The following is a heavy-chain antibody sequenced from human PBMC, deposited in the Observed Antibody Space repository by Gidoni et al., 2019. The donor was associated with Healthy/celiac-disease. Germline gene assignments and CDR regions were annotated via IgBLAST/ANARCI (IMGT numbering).Heavy chain of an antibody. Sequence: EVQLLESGGGLVQPGGSLRLSCAASGFTFSSYAMSWVRQAPGKGLEWVSAISGSGGSTYYADSVKGRFTISRDNSKNTLYLQMNSLRAEDTAVYYCAKDRGRDFGVVTLYYFDYWGQGTLVTVSS. CDR3: AKDRGRDFGVVTLYYFDY. CDR2: ISGSGGST. J-gene: IGHJ4*02. D-gene: IGHD3-3*01. V-gene: IGHV3-23*01. CDR1: GFTFSSYA.